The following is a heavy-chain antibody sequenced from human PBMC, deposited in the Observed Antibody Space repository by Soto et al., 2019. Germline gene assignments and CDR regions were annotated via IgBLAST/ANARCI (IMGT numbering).Heavy chain of an antibody. CDR1: GFTFSSYA. CDR2: ISGSGGST. V-gene: IGHV3-23*01. J-gene: IGHJ3*02. Sequence: GGSLRLSCAASGFTFSSYAMSWVRQAPGKRLEWVSAISGSGGSTYYADSVKGRFTISRDNSKNTLYLQMNSLRAEDTAVYYCAKDPRRDIVVVVAATRVDIWGQGTMVTVSS. CDR3: AKDPRRDIVVVVAATRVDI. D-gene: IGHD2-15*01.